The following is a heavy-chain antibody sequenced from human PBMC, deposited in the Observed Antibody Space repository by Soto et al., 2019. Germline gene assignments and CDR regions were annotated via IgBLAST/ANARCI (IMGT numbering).Heavy chain of an antibody. D-gene: IGHD3-16*02. Sequence: GGSLRLSCAASGFTFSSYAMSWVRQAPGKGLEWVSAISGSGGSTYYADSVKGRFTISRDNSKNTLYLQMNSLRAEDTAVYYCAKDPGPFSRGGVIDWGQGTLVTVSS. CDR2: ISGSGGST. V-gene: IGHV3-23*01. CDR3: AKDPGPFSRGGVID. J-gene: IGHJ4*02. CDR1: GFTFSSYA.